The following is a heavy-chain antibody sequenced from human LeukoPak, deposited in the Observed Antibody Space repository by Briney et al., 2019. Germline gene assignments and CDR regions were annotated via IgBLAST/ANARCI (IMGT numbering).Heavy chain of an antibody. Sequence: GASVKVSCKASGYTFTSYYMHWVRQAPGQGLEWMGIIYPSGGSTSYAQKFQGRVTMTRDMSTSTVYMELSSLRSEDTAVYYCARDTTEWERRFDYWGQGTLVTVSS. V-gene: IGHV1-46*01. CDR2: IYPSGGST. CDR1: GYTFTSYY. CDR3: ARDTTEWERRFDY. J-gene: IGHJ4*02. D-gene: IGHD1-26*01.